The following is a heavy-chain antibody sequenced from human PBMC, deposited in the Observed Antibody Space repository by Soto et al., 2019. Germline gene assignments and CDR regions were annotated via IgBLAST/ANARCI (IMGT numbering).Heavy chain of an antibody. J-gene: IGHJ4*02. CDR3: DCDPSRPGSYYHFDY. Sequence: ASVKVSCKASGYTFSNYGISWVRQAPGQGLEWMGWISAYNGNTYYAQKVQGRVTMTTDTSTNTAYMELRSLRSDDAAVYVFDCDPSRPGSYYHFDYWGQGTVVTVSS. CDR2: ISAYNGNT. V-gene: IGHV1-18*04. CDR1: GYTFSNYG. D-gene: IGHD3-22*01.